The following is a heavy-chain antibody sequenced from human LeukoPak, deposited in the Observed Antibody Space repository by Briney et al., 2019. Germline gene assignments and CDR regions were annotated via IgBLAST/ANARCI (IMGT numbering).Heavy chain of an antibody. D-gene: IGHD6-6*01. CDR3: ARERQLHYFDY. J-gene: IGHJ4*02. CDR1: GYSISSGYY. V-gene: IGHV4-38-2*02. Sequence: SETLSLTCTVSGYSISSGYYWGWIRQPPGKGLEWIGSIYHSGSTYYNPSLKSRVTISVDTSKNQFSLKLSSVTAADTAVYYCARERQLHYFDYWGQGTLVTVSS. CDR2: IYHSGST.